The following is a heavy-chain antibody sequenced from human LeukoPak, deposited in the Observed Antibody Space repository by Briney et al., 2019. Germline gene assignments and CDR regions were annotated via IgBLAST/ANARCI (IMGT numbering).Heavy chain of an antibody. V-gene: IGHV3-30-3*01. CDR1: GFTFSSYA. Sequence: AGRSLRLSCAASGFTFSSYAMHWVRQAPGKGLEWVAVISYDGSNKYYADSVKGRFTISRDNSKNTLYPQMNSLRAEDTAVYYCAREAEWELLHDYWGQGTLVTVSS. CDR2: ISYDGSNK. CDR3: AREAEWELLHDY. D-gene: IGHD1-26*01. J-gene: IGHJ4*02.